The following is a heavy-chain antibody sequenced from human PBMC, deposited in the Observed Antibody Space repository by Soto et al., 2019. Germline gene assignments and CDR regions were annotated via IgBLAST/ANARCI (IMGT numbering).Heavy chain of an antibody. CDR3: AMPLEVGALKRHYFDY. V-gene: IGHV1-69*12. CDR1: GGTFSSYA. D-gene: IGHD3-22*01. Sequence: QVQLVQSGAEVKKPGSSMKVSCKASGGTFSSYAISWVRQAPGQGLEWMGGIIPIFGTANYAQKFQGRVTITADESTSTAYMELSSLRSEDTAVYYCAMPLEVGALKRHYFDYWGQGTLVTVSS. J-gene: IGHJ4*02. CDR2: IIPIFGTA.